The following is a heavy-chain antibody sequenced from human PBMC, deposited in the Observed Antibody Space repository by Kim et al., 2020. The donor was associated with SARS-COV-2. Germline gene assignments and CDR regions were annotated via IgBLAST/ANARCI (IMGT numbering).Heavy chain of an antibody. CDR1: GFTFSNYA. CDR2: MWYDGSKT. D-gene: IGHD2-2*01. Sequence: GGSLRLSCEASGFTFSNYAMSWVRQAPGKGLEWVAFMWYDGSKTYYADSVKGRFTISRDNSKSTLYLQMSGLRAEDTAVYYCAKDGGYCSSPTCFPLFDYWGQGILVTVSS. V-gene: IGHV3-30*02. J-gene: IGHJ4*02. CDR3: AKDGGYCSSPTCFPLFDY.